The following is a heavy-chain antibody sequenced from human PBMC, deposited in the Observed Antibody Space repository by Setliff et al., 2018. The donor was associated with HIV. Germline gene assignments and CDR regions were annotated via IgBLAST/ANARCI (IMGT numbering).Heavy chain of an antibody. D-gene: IGHD3-10*01. J-gene: IGHJ4*02. CDR2: IYYSGST. CDR3: ARNRVPSSL. Sequence: SETLSLTCTVSGGSMSSYYWGWIRQPPGKGLEWIGSIYYSGSTYYNPSLKSRVTISVDTSKNQFSLKLSSVTAADTAVYYCARNRVPSSLWGQGTLVTVSS. V-gene: IGHV4-39*01. CDR1: GGSMSSYY.